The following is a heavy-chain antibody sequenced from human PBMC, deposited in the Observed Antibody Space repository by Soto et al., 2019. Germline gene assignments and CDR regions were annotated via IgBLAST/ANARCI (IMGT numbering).Heavy chain of an antibody. CDR3: AKRGRDSSGYYFDY. CDR1: GFTFSSYA. V-gene: IGHV3-23*01. CDR2: ISGSGGST. Sequence: EVQLLESGGGLVQPGGSLRLSCAASGFTFSSYAMSWVRQAPGKGLEWVSAISGSGGSTYYADSVKGRFTISRDNPKNTLYMQMNSLRAEDTAVYYCAKRGRDSSGYYFDYWGQGTLVTVSS. J-gene: IGHJ4*02. D-gene: IGHD3-22*01.